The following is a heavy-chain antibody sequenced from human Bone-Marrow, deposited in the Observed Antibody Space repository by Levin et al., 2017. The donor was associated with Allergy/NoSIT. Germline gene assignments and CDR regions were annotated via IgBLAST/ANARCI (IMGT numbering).Heavy chain of an antibody. CDR2: IYSGGST. CDR1: GFTVSSNY. Sequence: PGGSLRLSCAASGFTVSSNYMSWVRQAPGKGLEWVSVIYSGGSTYYADSVKGRFTISRDNSKNTLYLQMNSLRAEDTAVYYCAREGLLRRGYSGYEERDYYDDGMDVWGQGTTVTVSS. J-gene: IGHJ6*02. V-gene: IGHV3-53*01. D-gene: IGHD5-12*01. CDR3: AREGLLRRGYSGYEERDYYDDGMDV.